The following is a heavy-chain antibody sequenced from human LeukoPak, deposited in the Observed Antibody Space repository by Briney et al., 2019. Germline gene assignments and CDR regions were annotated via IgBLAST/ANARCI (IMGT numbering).Heavy chain of an antibody. D-gene: IGHD3-10*01. CDR2: INPNSGGT. V-gene: IGHV1-2*02. CDR1: GYTFTGYY. J-gene: IGHJ5*02. CDR3: ARDPSMVRGVINWFDP. Sequence: EASVKVSCKASGYTFTGYYMHWVRQAPGQGLEWMGWINPNSGGTSYAQKLQGRVTMTTDTSTSTAYMELRSLRSDDTAVYYCARDPSMVRGVINWFDPWGQGTLVTVSS.